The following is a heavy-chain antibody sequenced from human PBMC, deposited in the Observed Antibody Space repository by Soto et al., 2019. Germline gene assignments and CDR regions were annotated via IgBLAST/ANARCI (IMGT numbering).Heavy chain of an antibody. Sequence: SVKVSCKASGGTFSSYAISWVRQAPGQGLEWMGGIIPIFGTANYAQKFQGRVTITADESTSTAYMELSSLRSEDTAVYYCARVVPAAIFLNYYGMDVWGQGTTVTVSS. CDR1: GGTFSSYA. CDR3: ARVVPAAIFLNYYGMDV. J-gene: IGHJ6*02. V-gene: IGHV1-69*13. D-gene: IGHD2-2*01. CDR2: IIPIFGTA.